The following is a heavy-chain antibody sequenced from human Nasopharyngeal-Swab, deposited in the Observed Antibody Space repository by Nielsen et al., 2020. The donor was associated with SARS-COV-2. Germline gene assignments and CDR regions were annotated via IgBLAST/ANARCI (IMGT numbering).Heavy chain of an antibody. CDR1: GYNFNSYW. D-gene: IGHD4-23*01. V-gene: IGHV5-51*01. CDR3: ARLQPDYGGKYNWFDP. Sequence: GESLKISCKGSGYNFNSYWIGWVRQMPGKGLEWMGIIYPGDSDTRYSPSFQGQVTISADKSISTAYLQWSSLKASDTAMYYCARLQPDYGGKYNWFDPWGQGTLVTVSS. CDR2: IYPGDSDT. J-gene: IGHJ5*02.